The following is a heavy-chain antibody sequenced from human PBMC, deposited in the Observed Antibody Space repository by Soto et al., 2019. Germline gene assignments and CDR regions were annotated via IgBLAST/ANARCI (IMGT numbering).Heavy chain of an antibody. J-gene: IGHJ5*02. CDR1: GDSVSSYSAA. Sequence: PSQTLSLTCAISGDSVSSYSAAWNWIRHSPSGGLEWLGRTYYRSRFFSDYAESVKGRIIINPDTSKNQFSLQLKSVTPEDTAVYYCVRDRYSSSGWFDPWGQGTPVTVSS. CDR3: VRDRYSSSGWFDP. V-gene: IGHV6-1*01. D-gene: IGHD3-10*01. CDR2: TYYRSRFFS.